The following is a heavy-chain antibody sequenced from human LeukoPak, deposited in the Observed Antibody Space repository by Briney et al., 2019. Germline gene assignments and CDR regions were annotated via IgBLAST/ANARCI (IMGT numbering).Heavy chain of an antibody. Sequence: ASVKVSCKASGYTFARYGIIWVRQAPGQGLEWMGWINPNSGGTNYAQKFQGRVTMTRDTSISTAYMELSRLRSDDTGVYYCARSYYDSSGYYGYYYYMDVWGKGTTVTVSS. V-gene: IGHV1-2*02. D-gene: IGHD3-22*01. CDR3: ARSYYDSSGYYGYYYYMDV. J-gene: IGHJ6*03. CDR1: GYTFARYG. CDR2: INPNSGGT.